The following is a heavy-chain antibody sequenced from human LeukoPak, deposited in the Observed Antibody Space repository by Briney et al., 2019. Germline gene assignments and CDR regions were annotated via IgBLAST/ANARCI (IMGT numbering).Heavy chain of an antibody. CDR3: ARYPAVLIWGLDY. D-gene: IGHD7-27*01. V-gene: IGHV3-30*02. CDR2: IRYDGSNK. CDR1: GFTFSSYG. Sequence: GGSLRLSCAASGFTFSSYGMHWVRQAPGKGLEWVAFIRYDGSNKYYADSVKGRFTISGDNSKNTLYLQMNSLRAEDTAVYYCARYPAVLIWGLDYWGQGTLVTVSS. J-gene: IGHJ4*02.